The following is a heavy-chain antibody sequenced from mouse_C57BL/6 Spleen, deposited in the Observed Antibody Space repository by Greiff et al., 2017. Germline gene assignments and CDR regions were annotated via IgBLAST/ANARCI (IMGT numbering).Heavy chain of an antibody. CDR2: IRLNCDNYAK. J-gene: IGHJ4*01. CDR3: AYRLYAMDY. D-gene: IGHD2-14*01. V-gene: IGHV6-3*01. CDR1: GFTFSNYW. Sequence: EVQLVESGGGLVQPGGSLKLSCVASGFTFSNYWMNWVRQSPEKGLEWVAHIRLNCDNYAKQYAESVKGRFTISRDDSKSSVYLQMNNLRAEGTGIYYYAYRLYAMDYWGQVTSVTVSS.